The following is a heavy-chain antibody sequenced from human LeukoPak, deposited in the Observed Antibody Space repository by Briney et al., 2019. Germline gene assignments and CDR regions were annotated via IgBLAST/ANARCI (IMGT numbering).Heavy chain of an antibody. V-gene: IGHV3-23*01. J-gene: IGHJ4*02. CDR1: GFTFSSYA. D-gene: IGHD4-17*01. CDR2: ISGSGGST. CDR3: AKSKDYGDFGNLFDY. Sequence: GASLRLSCAASGFTFSSYAMSWVRQAPGKGLEWVSAISGSGGSTYYADSVKGRFTISRDNSKNTLYLQMNSLRAEDTAVYYCAKSKDYGDFGNLFDYWGQGTLVTVSS.